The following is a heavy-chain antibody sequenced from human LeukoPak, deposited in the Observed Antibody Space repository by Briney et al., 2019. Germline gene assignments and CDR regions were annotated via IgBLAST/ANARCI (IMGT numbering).Heavy chain of an antibody. D-gene: IGHD2-2*01. CDR2: ISYDGSNK. V-gene: IGHV3-30*18. CDR1: VFTFSDYG. CDR3: AKVKTSSFYYFDN. J-gene: IGHJ4*02. Sequence: GRSLRLSCAASVFTFSDYGMHSVRQAPGKGLEWVAVISYDGSNKYYADSVKGRFTLSRDNSKNTLYLQMNRLRTEDTTVYYCAKVKTSSFYYFDNWGQGTLVTVSS.